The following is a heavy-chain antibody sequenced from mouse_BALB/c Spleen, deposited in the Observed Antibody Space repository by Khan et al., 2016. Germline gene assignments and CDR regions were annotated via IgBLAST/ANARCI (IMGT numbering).Heavy chain of an antibody. CDR1: GYSFTGYY. CDR2: VNPNNGGT. CDR3: SSVGGHYVS. V-gene: IGHV1-26*01. D-gene: IGHD1-1*01. Sequence: VQLQQSGPDLVKPGASVNISCKASGYSFTGYYMHWVKESHGKSLEWIGRVNPNNGGTSYNQKFKGKAILTVDKSYSIAYMEIRSLTSEDSAVYYCSSVGGHYVSWGDGTTLTVSS. J-gene: IGHJ2*01.